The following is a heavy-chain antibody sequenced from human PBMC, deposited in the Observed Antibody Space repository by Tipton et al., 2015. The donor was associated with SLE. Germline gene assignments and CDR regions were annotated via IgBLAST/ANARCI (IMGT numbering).Heavy chain of an antibody. CDR2: LYTSGST. Sequence: GLVKPSETLSLTCTVSGGSISNHHWSWIRQSAGNRLEWIGRLYTSGSTNYNPSLQSRASMSLDTSKNQFSLKVSSVTAADTAVYSCARQVAGVARDYFDYWGQGTLVTVSS. V-gene: IGHV4-4*07. CDR3: ARQVAGVARDYFDY. D-gene: IGHD2-15*01. J-gene: IGHJ4*02. CDR1: GGSISNHH.